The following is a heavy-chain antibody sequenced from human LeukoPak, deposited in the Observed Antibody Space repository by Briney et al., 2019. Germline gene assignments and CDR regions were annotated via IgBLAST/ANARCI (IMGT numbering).Heavy chain of an antibody. J-gene: IGHJ4*02. CDR3: ATELAYCGGDCYSGFDY. Sequence: SVKVSCKASGGTFSSYAISWVRQAPGQGLEWMGGIIPIFATANYAQKFQGRVTITTDESTSTAYMELSSLRSEDTAVYYCATELAYCGGDCYSGFDYWGQGTLVTVSS. D-gene: IGHD2-21*02. CDR2: IIPIFATA. CDR1: GGTFSSYA. V-gene: IGHV1-69*05.